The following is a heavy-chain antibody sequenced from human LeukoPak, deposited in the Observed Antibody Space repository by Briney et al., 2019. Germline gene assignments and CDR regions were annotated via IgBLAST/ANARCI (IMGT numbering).Heavy chain of an antibody. CDR1: GFTFSDYY. Sequence: AGGSLRLSCAASGFTFSDYYMSWIRQAPGKGLEWVSYISSSGSTIYYADSVEGRFTISRDNAKNSLYLQMNSLRAEDTAVYYCARVRWELGAFDIWGQGTMVTVSS. J-gene: IGHJ3*02. CDR3: ARVRWELGAFDI. CDR2: ISSSGSTI. D-gene: IGHD1-26*01. V-gene: IGHV3-11*01.